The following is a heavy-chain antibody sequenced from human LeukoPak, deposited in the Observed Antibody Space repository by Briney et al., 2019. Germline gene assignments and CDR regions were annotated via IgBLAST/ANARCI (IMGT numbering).Heavy chain of an antibody. Sequence: GRSLRLSCAASGFTFSSYAMHWVRQAPGKGLEWVAVISYDGSNKYYADSVKGRFTISRDNSKNTLYLQMNSLRAEDTAVYYCARAPTIAGTMPYYLDYWGQGTLVTVSS. J-gene: IGHJ4*02. CDR2: ISYDGSNK. V-gene: IGHV3-30-3*01. CDR1: GFTFSSYA. CDR3: ARAPTIAGTMPYYLDY. D-gene: IGHD6-13*01.